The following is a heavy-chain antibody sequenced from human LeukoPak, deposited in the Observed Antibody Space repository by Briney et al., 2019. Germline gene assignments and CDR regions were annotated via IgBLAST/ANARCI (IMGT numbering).Heavy chain of an antibody. CDR3: ATDYGGREFDP. Sequence: ASVTVSCKSSVYTFTNHYMHCVRQAPGQGREWMGWINPSTGSTVNSQKFQDRVAMTRDTAISTVYMELSRLRLDDTAVYYCATDYGGREFDPWGQGTLVTVSS. CDR2: INPSTGST. J-gene: IGHJ5*02. D-gene: IGHD1-26*01. CDR1: VYTFTNHY. V-gene: IGHV1-2*02.